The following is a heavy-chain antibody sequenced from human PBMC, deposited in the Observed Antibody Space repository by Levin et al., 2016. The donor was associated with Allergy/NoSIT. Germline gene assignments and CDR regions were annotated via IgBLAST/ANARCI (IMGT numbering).Heavy chain of an antibody. J-gene: IGHJ4*02. V-gene: IGHV3-9*01. D-gene: IGHD3-10*01. CDR3: AKGRGLTYTDY. CDR2: INWNSGII. CDR1: GFTFDDYA. Sequence: SLKISCAASGFTFDDYAMHWVRQAPGKGLEWVSGINWNSGIIGYADSVKGRFTISRDNAKNSLYLQMNSLRAEDTALYYCAKGRGLTYTDYWGQGTLVTVSS.